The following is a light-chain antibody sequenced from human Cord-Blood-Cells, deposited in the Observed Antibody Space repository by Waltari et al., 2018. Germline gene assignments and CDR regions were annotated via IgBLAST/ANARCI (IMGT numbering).Light chain of an antibody. J-gene: IGKJ1*01. Sequence: EIVLTQSPATLSLSPGERATLSCRPSQSVSSYLAWYQQKPGQAPRLLIYDASNRATGIPARFSASGSGKDYTLTISSLEPEDFAVYCCQQRSNWPRTFGEGTKVEIK. V-gene: IGKV3-11*01. CDR3: QQRSNWPRT. CDR1: QSVSSY. CDR2: DAS.